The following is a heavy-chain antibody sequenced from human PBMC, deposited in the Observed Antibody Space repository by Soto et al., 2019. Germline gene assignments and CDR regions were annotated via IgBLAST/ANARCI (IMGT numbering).Heavy chain of an antibody. J-gene: IGHJ6*02. CDR3: ATTTVTTGPSDSYYGMDV. Sequence: QVQLVQSGAEVKKPGSSVMVSCKASGGTFSSHAISWVRQAPGQGLEWMGGIIPIFDTVIYAQKFQGRVSIISDESTSTSYMELSSLTSEDTAVYYCATTTVTTGPSDSYYGMDVWGQWTTVTVSS. CDR2: IIPIFDTV. CDR1: GGTFSSHA. D-gene: IGHD4-17*01. V-gene: IGHV1-69*01.